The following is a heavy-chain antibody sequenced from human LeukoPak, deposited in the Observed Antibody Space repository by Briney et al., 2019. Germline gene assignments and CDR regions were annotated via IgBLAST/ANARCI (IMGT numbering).Heavy chain of an antibody. V-gene: IGHV3-23*01. CDR1: GFTFSSYS. CDR2: ISGSGGST. Sequence: PGGSLRLSCAASGFTFSSYSMNWVRQAPGKGLEWVSDISGSGGSTYYADSVKGRFTISRDNSKNTLYLQMNSLRAEDTAVYYCAKRIQSAMATGYWGQGTLVTVSS. CDR3: AKRIQSAMATGY. D-gene: IGHD5-18*01. J-gene: IGHJ4*02.